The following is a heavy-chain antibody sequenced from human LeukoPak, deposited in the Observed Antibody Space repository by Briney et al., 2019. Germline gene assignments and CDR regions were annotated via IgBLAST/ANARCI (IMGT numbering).Heavy chain of an antibody. V-gene: IGHV3-7*01. CDR1: GFTLSRHW. Sequence: GGSLRLSCASSGFTLSRHWMSWVRQAPGKGPEWVANIKQDGSERYYVGSVKGRFTISRDNARNSLFLQMNSLRAEDTAVYYCARDGGHSTDLDYWGQGTLVTVSS. CDR2: IKQDGSER. J-gene: IGHJ4*02. D-gene: IGHD2/OR15-2a*01. CDR3: ARDGGHSTDLDY.